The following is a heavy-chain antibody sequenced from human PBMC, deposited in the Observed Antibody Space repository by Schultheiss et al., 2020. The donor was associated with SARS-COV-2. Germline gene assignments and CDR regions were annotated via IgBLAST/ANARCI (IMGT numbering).Heavy chain of an antibody. CDR1: GGSFSGYY. CDR2: INHSGST. V-gene: IGHV4-34*01. Sequence: SQTLSLTCAVYGGSFSGYYWSWIRQPPGKGLEWIGEINHSGSTNYNPSLKSRVTMSVDTSKNGFSLNLTSVTAADTAVYYCARGSVVITHDAFDIWGQGTMVTVSS. J-gene: IGHJ3*02. D-gene: IGHD3-22*01. CDR3: ARGSVVITHDAFDI.